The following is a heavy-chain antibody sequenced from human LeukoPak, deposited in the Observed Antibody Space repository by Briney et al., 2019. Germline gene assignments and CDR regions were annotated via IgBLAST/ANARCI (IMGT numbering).Heavy chain of an antibody. CDR3: ASDRSPNYDILTGYYSSFDY. D-gene: IGHD3-9*01. CDR1: GFTFSSYW. J-gene: IGHJ4*02. CDR2: IKQDGSEK. Sequence: PGGSLRLSCAASGFTFSSYWMSWVRQAPGKGLEWVANIKQDGSEKYYVDSVKGRFTIPRDHAHNLLYLQMNRLRAEDTAVYYCASDRSPNYDILTGYYSSFDYWGQGTLVTVSS. V-gene: IGHV3-7*03.